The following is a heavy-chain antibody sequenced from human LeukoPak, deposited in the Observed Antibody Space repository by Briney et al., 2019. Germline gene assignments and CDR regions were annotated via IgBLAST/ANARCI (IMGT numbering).Heavy chain of an antibody. V-gene: IGHV3-7*01. CDR1: GFTFSSYL. Sequence: GGSLRLSCAASGFTFSSYLMSWVRQAPGKGLEWVANIKQDGSEKYYVDSVKGRFTISRDNAKNSLYLQMNSLRAEDTAVYYCARDRGYWGQGTLVTVSS. CDR2: IKQDGSEK. D-gene: IGHD3-10*01. J-gene: IGHJ4*02. CDR3: ARDRGY.